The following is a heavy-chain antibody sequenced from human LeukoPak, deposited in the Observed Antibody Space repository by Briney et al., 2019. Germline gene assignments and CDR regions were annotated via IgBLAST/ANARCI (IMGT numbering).Heavy chain of an antibody. CDR2: IYYSGST. D-gene: IGHD6-13*01. J-gene: IGHJ1*01. V-gene: IGHV4-39*07. CDR3: ARGGYSSSWYVQY. Sequence: PSETLSLTCTVSGASISSSAYYWGWIRQPPGKGLEWIGSIYYSGSTYYNPSLKSRVTISVDTSKNQFSLKLSSVTAADTAVYYCARGGYSSSWYVQYWGQGTLVTVSS. CDR1: GASISSSAYY.